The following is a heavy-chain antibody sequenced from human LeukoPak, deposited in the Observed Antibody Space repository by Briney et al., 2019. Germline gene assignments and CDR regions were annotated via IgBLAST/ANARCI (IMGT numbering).Heavy chain of an antibody. D-gene: IGHD6-19*01. V-gene: IGHV4-59*01. Sequence: SETLSLTCTVSGGSISSYYWSWIRQPPGKGLEWIGYIYYSGSTNYNPSLKSRVTISIDTSKNQFSLKLSSVTAADTAVYYCAREECSGWAYDYWGQGTLVTVSS. CDR3: AREECSGWAYDY. CDR2: IYYSGST. CDR1: GGSISSYY. J-gene: IGHJ4*02.